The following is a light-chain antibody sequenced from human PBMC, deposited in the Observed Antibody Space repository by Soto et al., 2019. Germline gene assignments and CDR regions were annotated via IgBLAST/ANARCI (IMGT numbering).Light chain of an antibody. V-gene: IGKV3-15*01. Sequence: EILMTQSPATLSVSPGERVILSCRASQSVGSTLAWYPQKPGQAPRLLIRGASTRATGVPARFSGSGSGTEFTLTISSLQSEDFAVYYCQQDSTSLTFGGGTTLEIK. CDR3: QQDSTSLT. CDR2: GAS. CDR1: QSVGST. J-gene: IGKJ4*02.